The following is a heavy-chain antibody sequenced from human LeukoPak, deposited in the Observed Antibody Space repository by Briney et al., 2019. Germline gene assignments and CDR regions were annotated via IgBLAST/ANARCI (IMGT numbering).Heavy chain of an antibody. CDR1: RFTSIMYA. J-gene: IGHJ4*02. V-gene: IGHV3-23*01. CDR3: ASRFDY. CDR2: ISGSGGST. Sequence: CLSLSCALSRFTSIMYATSCGRPAPEKGLEWVSAISGSGGSTYYADSVKGRFTISRDNSKNTLYLQMNRLRAEDKAVYYCASRFDYWGQGTLVTVSS.